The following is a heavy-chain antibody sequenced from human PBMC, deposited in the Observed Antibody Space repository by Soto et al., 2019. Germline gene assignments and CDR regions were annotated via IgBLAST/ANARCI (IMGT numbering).Heavy chain of an antibody. V-gene: IGHV3-49*03. J-gene: IGHJ4*02. CDR1: GVPFNDYS. Sequence: GGSLRLSCPPCGVPFNDYSMSWFRQAPGKGLEWVGFIRTKAYGGTTEYAASVKGRFTISREDSKPIAYLHMNSLKTEDTAVYYCTRETSSGYDYWGQGTLVTVSS. D-gene: IGHD5-12*01. CDR2: IRTKAYGGTT. CDR3: TRETSSGYDY.